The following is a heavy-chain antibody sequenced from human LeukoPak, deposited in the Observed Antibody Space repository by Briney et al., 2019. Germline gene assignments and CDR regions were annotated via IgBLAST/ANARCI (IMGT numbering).Heavy chain of an antibody. CDR2: IGIAGDT. V-gene: IGHV3-13*01. Sequence: GGSLRLSCAAYGFTFRSYDMHWVRQTPASGLEWVSAIGIAGDTHYTDSVKGRFTIFRENAKNSMYLQMNSLKDGDTAVYYCVRGGIQVSGIDAFDIWGQGTMVTVSS. D-gene: IGHD5/OR15-5a*01. J-gene: IGHJ3*02. CDR3: VRGGIQVSGIDAFDI. CDR1: GFTFRSYD.